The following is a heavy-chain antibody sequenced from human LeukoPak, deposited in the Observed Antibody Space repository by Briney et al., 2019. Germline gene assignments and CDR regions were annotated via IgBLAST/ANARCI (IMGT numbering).Heavy chain of an antibody. Sequence: GRSLRLSCAASGFTFSSYGMHWVRQAPGKGLEWVAVISYDGSNKYYADSVKGRFTISRDNSKNTLYLQMNSLRAEDTAVYYCAKDFQPPVILPGYSTPGYWGQGTLVTVSS. CDR2: ISYDGSNK. D-gene: IGHD3-9*01. V-gene: IGHV3-30*18. CDR1: GFTFSSYG. J-gene: IGHJ4*02. CDR3: AKDFQPPVILPGYSTPGY.